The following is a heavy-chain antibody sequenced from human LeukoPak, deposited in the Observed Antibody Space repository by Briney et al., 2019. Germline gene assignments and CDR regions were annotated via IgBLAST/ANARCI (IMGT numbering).Heavy chain of an antibody. CDR1: GGSISSYY. V-gene: IGHV4-4*07. CDR3: ARDNDFFDY. Sequence: PSETLSLTCTVSGGSISSYYWSCIRQPAGKGLEWIGRIHSSGSTHYNPSLKSRVTMSLDTSKNQFSLKLTSVTAADTAVYYCARDNDFFDYWGQGTLVTVSS. J-gene: IGHJ4*02. CDR2: IHSSGST.